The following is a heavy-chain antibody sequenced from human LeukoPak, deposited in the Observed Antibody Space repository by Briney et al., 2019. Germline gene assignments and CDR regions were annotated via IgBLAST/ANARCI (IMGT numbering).Heavy chain of an antibody. Sequence: LETLSLTCTVSGASFSSSTYYWGWIRQPPGKGLEWIGSIYYSGSTYYNQSLKSRVTMSVDTSKNQFSLKLSSVTAADTAVYYCARHAGGISATGTRPFDYWGQGTLVTVSS. V-gene: IGHV4-39*01. CDR1: GASFSSSTYY. CDR2: IYYSGST. D-gene: IGHD6-13*01. J-gene: IGHJ4*02. CDR3: ARHAGGISATGTRPFDY.